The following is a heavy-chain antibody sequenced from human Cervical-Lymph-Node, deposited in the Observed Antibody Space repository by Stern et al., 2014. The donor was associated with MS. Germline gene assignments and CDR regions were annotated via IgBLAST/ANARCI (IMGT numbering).Heavy chain of an antibody. CDR2: ISAYNGNT. Sequence: QVQLVQSGAEVKKPGASVTVSCKASGYTFTSYGVNWVRQAPGQGLEWMGRISAYNGNTDYAQKFQGRVTVTTDTSTTTVYMELRSLRSDDTAFYYCARDSSSSWPLYGMDVWGQGTTVTVSS. CDR3: ARDSSSSWPLYGMDV. D-gene: IGHD2-2*01. J-gene: IGHJ6*02. V-gene: IGHV1-18*01. CDR1: GYTFTSYG.